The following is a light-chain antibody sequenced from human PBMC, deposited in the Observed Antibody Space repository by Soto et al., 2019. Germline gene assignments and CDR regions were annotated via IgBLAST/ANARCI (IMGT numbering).Light chain of an antibody. V-gene: IGKV1-5*01. J-gene: IGKJ2*01. CDR2: DAS. Sequence: DIQMTQSPSTLSASVGDRVTITCRASQSISSWLAWYQQKPGKAPKLLIYDASSLESGVPSRFSGSGSGTEFTLTISSLQPDDFATYYCQQYNSYSPTFVQGTKLESK. CDR1: QSISSW. CDR3: QQYNSYSPT.